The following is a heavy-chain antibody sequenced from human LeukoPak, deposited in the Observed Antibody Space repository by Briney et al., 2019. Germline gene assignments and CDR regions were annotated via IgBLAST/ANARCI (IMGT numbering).Heavy chain of an antibody. Sequence: PSETLSLTCTVSGGSISSGSYYWSWIRQPAGKGLEWIGRIYTSGSTNYNPSLKSRVTISVDTSKNQFSLKLSSVTAADTAVYYCARDYPEVDSSGYYYPNFFDYWGQGTLVTVSS. CDR2: IYTSGST. CDR3: ARDYPEVDSSGYYYPNFFDY. V-gene: IGHV4-61*02. D-gene: IGHD3-22*01. CDR1: GGSISSGSYY. J-gene: IGHJ4*02.